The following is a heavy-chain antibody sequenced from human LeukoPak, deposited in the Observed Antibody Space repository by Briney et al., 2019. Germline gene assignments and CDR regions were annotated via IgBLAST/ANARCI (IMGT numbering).Heavy chain of an antibody. V-gene: IGHV4-34*01. J-gene: IGHJ5*02. D-gene: IGHD3-16*01. CDR2: INDSGTS. Sequence: SETLSLTCAVSGGSFNGYYWGWIRQSPGKGLEWIREINDSGTSNYNPSLKSRVTISVETPKKEFSLNLTSVTAADTAIYYCARVFSFGHQQIPPRNWFDPWGPGTLVTVSS. CDR1: GGSFNGYY. CDR3: ARVFSFGHQQIPPRNWFDP.